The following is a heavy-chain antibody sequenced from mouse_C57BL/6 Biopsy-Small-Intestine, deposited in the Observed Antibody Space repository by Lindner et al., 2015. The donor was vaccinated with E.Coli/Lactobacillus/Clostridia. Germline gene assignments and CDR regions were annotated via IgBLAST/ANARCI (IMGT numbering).Heavy chain of an antibody. D-gene: IGHD4-1*01. J-gene: IGHJ4*01. CDR2: IHPASGVA. V-gene: IGHV1-84*02. Sequence: SVKVSCKTSGYTFTAYSIHWVRQAPGQRLEWLGRIHPASGVANFAQQFQGRVIMTRDTSITTAYMELSRLTSADTAVYFCARDLGASMGPRSFDDSWGQGTLVTVSS. CDR3: ARDLGASMGPRSFDDS. CDR1: GYTFTAYS.